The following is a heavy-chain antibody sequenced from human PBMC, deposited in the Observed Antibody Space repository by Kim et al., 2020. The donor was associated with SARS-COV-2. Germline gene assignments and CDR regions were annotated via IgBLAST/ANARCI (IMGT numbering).Heavy chain of an antibody. J-gene: IGHJ4*02. CDR1: GGSVSSGSYY. Sequence: SETLSLTCTVSGGSVSSGSYYWSWIGQPPGKGLEWIGYIYYSGSTNYNPSLKSRVTISVDTSKNQFSLKLSSVTAADTDVYYCAREVVDTAMPSFFDYWSQGTLVTVCS. CDR2: IYYSGST. CDR3: AREVVDTAMPSFFDY. V-gene: IGHV4-61*01. D-gene: IGHD5-18*01.